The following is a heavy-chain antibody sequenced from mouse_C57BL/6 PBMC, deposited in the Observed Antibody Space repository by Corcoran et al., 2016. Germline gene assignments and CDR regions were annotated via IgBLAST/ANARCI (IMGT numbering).Heavy chain of an antibody. V-gene: IGHV1-19*01. CDR1: GYTFTDYY. J-gene: IGHJ3*01. CDR2: INPYNGGT. CDR3: ARKGEGYSWFAY. D-gene: IGHD2-14*01. Sequence: EVQLQQSGPVLVKPGASVKMSCKASGYTFTDYYMNWVKQSHGKSLEWIGVINPYNGGTSYNQKFKGKATLTVDKSSSTAYMELNSLTSEDSAVYYCARKGEGYSWFAYWGQGTLVTVSA.